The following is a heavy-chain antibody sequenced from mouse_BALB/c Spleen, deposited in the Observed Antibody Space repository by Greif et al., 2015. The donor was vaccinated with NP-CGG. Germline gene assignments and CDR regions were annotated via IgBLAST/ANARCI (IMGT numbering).Heavy chain of an antibody. Sequence: EVKVVESGPSLVKPSQTLSLTCSVTGDSITSGYWNWIRKFPGNKLEYMWYISYSGSTYYNPSLKSRISITRDTSKNQYYLQLNSVTTEDTATYYCARWGYDAHYYAMDYWGQGTSVTVSS. D-gene: IGHD2-2*01. CDR1: GDSITSGY. CDR2: ISYSGST. CDR3: ARWGYDAHYYAMDY. J-gene: IGHJ4*01. V-gene: IGHV3-8*02.